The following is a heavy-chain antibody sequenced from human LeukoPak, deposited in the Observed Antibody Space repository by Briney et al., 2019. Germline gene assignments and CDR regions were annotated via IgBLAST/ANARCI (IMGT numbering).Heavy chain of an antibody. D-gene: IGHD3-10*01. CDR3: ARVGDKFDY. CDR1: GGSISSYY. CDR2: IYYSGST. J-gene: IGHJ4*02. V-gene: IGHV4-59*01. Sequence: PSETLSLTCTVSGGSISSYYWSWIRQPPGKGLERIGYIYYSGSTNYNPSLKSRVTISVDTSKNQFSLKLSSVTAADTAVYYCARVGDKFDYWGQGTLVTVSS.